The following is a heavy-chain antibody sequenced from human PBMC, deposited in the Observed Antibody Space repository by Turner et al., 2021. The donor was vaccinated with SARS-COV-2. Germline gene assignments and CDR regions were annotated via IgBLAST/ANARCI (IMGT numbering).Heavy chain of an antibody. CDR2: MSRSSSYI. Sequence: EVQLSESGGGLVKPGGSLRLSCAASGFTLSSYSMNWVRQSPGKGREGVSNMSRSSSYIYYGDSVKGRFTINRENAKNVQYLKMNSLRAEDTAVYYCASIAAADPKYYHYYGMDVWGQGTTVTVSS. D-gene: IGHD6-13*01. V-gene: IGHV3-21*05. CDR1: GFTLSSYS. J-gene: IGHJ6*02. CDR3: ASIAAADPKYYHYYGMDV.